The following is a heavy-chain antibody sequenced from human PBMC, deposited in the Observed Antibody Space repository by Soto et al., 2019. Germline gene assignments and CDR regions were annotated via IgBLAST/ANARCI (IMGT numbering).Heavy chain of an antibody. D-gene: IGHD3-16*01. V-gene: IGHV1-58*02. CDR2: IVVGSANT. CDR1: GFTFSSSA. CDR3: AARDYGHLGYYYSGMDV. J-gene: IGHJ6*02. Sequence: SVKVSCKASGFTFSSSAIQWVGQARGQRLEWIGWIVVGSANTNYAQRFQDRVIITRDMSTSTAYMELSSLTSDDTAVYYCAARDYGHLGYYYSGMDVWG.